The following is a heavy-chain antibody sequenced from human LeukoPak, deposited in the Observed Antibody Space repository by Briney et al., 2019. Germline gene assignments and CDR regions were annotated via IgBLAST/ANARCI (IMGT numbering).Heavy chain of an antibody. J-gene: IGHJ6*03. D-gene: IGHD6-13*01. CDR2: IYYSGST. V-gene: IGHV4-39*07. CDR1: GGSISSSSYY. CDR3: ARAHSSSWAMDV. Sequence: PSETLSLTCTVSGGSISSSSYYWGWIRQPPGKGLEWIGSIYYSGSTYYNPSLKSRVTISVDTSKNQFSLKLSSVTAADTAVYYCARAHSSSWAMDVWGKGTTVTVSS.